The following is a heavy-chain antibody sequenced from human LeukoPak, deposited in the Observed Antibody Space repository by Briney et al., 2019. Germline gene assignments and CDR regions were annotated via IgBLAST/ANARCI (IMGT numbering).Heavy chain of an antibody. V-gene: IGHV3-7*01. CDR3: ARESPNKEWELPVGNWFDP. CDR1: GFTFSNHW. CDR2: IKQDGTET. D-gene: IGHD1-26*01. J-gene: IGHJ5*02. Sequence: GGSLRLSCVGSGFTFSNHWMAWVRQAPGKGLEWVASIKQDGTETYNVAPVQGRFTISRDNAKNSVFLQMNSLRGEDTAVYYCARESPNKEWELPVGNWFDPWGQGTLVTVSS.